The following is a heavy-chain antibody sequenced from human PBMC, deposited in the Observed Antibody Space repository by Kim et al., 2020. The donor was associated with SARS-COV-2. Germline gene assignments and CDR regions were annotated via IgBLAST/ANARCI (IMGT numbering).Heavy chain of an antibody. Sequence: GGSLRLSCAASRFTFSSYAMHWVRQAPGKGLEWVSGISYGGARTAYADSVKGRFTISRDNSKNTLYLQMNSLSADDTAVYYCAKGDGSEQYHAFDFWGQGTRVTVSS. CDR1: RFTFSSYA. CDR3: AKGDGSEQYHAFDF. CDR2: ISYGGART. V-gene: IGHV3-23*01. D-gene: IGHD3-10*01. J-gene: IGHJ3*01.